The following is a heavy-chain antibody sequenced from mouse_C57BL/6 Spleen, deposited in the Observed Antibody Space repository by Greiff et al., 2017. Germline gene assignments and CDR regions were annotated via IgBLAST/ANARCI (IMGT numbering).Heavy chain of an antibody. CDR1: GYTFTNYW. CDR3: ARLEDGYGGYFDY. Sequence: QVQLQQSGAELVRPGTSVKMSCKASGYTFTNYWIGWAKQRPGHGLEWIGDIYPGGGYTNYNEKFKGKATLTADKSSSTAYMQFSSLTSEDSAIYYCARLEDGYGGYFDYWGQGTTLTVSS. V-gene: IGHV1-63*01. J-gene: IGHJ2*01. D-gene: IGHD2-2*01. CDR2: IYPGGGYT.